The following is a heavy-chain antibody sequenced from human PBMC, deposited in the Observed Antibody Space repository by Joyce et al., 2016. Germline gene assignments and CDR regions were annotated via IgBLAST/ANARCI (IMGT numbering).Heavy chain of an antibody. D-gene: IGHD3-16*01. CDR2: SDPEDGEI. CDR1: AYRLTELS. J-gene: IGHJ4*02. V-gene: IGHV1-24*01. CDR3: ATGTDIHDPLDY. Sequence: QVQLVQSGAEVKRPGASVKVSCKVSAYRLTELSMHWVRQAPGKGLEWMGWSDPEDGEILYAQRFQGRLNMTEDTSTDTAYMELSSLRSEDTAVYYCATGTDIHDPLDYWGQGTLVTVSS.